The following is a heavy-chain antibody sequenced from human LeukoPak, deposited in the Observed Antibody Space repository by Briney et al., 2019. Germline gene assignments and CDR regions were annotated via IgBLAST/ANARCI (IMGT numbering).Heavy chain of an antibody. CDR3: ARDGGYSYGYDY. J-gene: IGHJ4*02. CDR1: GGSVSSGSYY. Sequence: KTSETLSLTCTVSGGSVSSGSYYWSWIRQPPGKGLEWIGYIYYSGSTNYNPSLKSRVTISVDTSKNQFSLKLSSVTAADTAVYYCARDGGYSYGYDYWGQGTLVTASS. D-gene: IGHD5-18*01. V-gene: IGHV4-61*01. CDR2: IYYSGST.